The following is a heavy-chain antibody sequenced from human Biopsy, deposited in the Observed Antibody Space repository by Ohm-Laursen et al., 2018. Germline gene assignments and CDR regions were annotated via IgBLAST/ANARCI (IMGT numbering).Heavy chain of an antibody. CDR3: ARVPLPGIGAAYQGRLLYGMDV. CDR1: GGSFNGYF. CDR2: ITQGGST. J-gene: IGHJ6*02. Sequence: TLSLTCAVYGGSFNGYFWSWIRQPPGKGLEWIGDITQGGSTNYSPSLKSRVTISVDTAKKQFSLSLRSVTAADTAVYYCARVPLPGIGAAYQGRLLYGMDVWGQGTTVSVSS. D-gene: IGHD6-13*01. V-gene: IGHV4-34*01.